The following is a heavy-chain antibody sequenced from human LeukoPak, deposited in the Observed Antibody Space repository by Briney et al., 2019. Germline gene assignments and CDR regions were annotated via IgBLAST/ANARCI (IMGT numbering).Heavy chain of an antibody. Sequence: GGSLRLSCAASGFTFSSYEMNWVRQAPGKGLEWVSYISSSGSTIYYADSVKGRFTISRDNAKNSLYLQMNSLRAEDTAVCYCARLWFGELFPDYWGQGTLVTVSS. CDR3: ARLWFGELFPDY. CDR1: GFTFSSYE. V-gene: IGHV3-48*03. J-gene: IGHJ4*02. CDR2: ISSSGSTI. D-gene: IGHD3-10*01.